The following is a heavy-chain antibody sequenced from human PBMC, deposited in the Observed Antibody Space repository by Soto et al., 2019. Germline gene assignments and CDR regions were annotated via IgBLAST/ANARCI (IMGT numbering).Heavy chain of an antibody. CDR1: VYSFTDYY. CDR2: INPNSGGT. Sequence: ASVKVSCKSSVYSFTDYYIHWVRQAPGQGLEWMGWINPNSGGTNYAQKFQGRVTMTRVTSISTAYMELSSLRSDDTALYYCAKDPNIVVVPAATGGMDVWGQGTTVTVSS. J-gene: IGHJ6*02. D-gene: IGHD2-2*01. CDR3: AKDPNIVVVPAATGGMDV. V-gene: IGHV1-2*02.